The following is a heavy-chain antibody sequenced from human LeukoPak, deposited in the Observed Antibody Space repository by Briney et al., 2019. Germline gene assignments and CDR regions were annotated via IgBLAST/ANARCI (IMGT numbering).Heavy chain of an antibody. CDR3: AKDGRVLAPTPPYYIDY. V-gene: IGHV3-30*18. J-gene: IGHJ4*02. CDR1: EFTFGSYG. Sequence: GGSLRLSCAASEFTFGSYGMHWVRQAPGKGLEWVAVISYDGSNKYYADSVKGRFSISRDNSKNTLYLQMNSLRGEDTAVYYCAKDGRVLAPTPPYYIDYWGQGTLVTVSS. CDR2: ISYDGSNK. D-gene: IGHD1-1*01.